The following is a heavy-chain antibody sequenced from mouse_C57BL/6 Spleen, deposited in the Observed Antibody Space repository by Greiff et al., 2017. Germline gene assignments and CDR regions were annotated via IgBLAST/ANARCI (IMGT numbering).Heavy chain of an antibody. CDR2: IDPSDSYN. CDR1: GYTFTSYW. V-gene: IGHV1-69*01. D-gene: IGHD3-2*02. J-gene: IGHJ2*01. CDR3: ARGRTAQAPDY. Sequence: QVQLQQPGAELVMPGASVKLSCKASGYTFTSYWMHWVKQRPGQGLEWIGEIDPSDSYNNYNQKFKGKSTLTVDKSSSTAYMQRSSLTSEDSAVYYCARGRTAQAPDYWGQGTTLTVSS.